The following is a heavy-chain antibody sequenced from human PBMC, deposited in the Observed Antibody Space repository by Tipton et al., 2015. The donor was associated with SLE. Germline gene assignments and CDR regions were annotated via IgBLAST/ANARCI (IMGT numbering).Heavy chain of an antibody. J-gene: IGHJ4*02. CDR3: AKRRIAVAGPEYYFDY. Sequence: DSVKGRFTISRDNSKNTLYLQMNSLRAEDTAVYYCAKRRIAVAGPEYYFDYWGQGTLVTVSS. V-gene: IGHV3-23*01. D-gene: IGHD6-19*01.